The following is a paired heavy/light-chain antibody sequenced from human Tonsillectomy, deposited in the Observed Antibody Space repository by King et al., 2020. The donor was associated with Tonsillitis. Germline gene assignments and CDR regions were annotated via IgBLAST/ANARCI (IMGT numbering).Light chain of an antibody. CDR2: AAS. J-gene: IGKJ4*01. CDR1: QTISSY. CDR3: QQSYTTPLT. Sequence: DIQMTQSPSSLSASVGDRVTIACRASQTISSYLNWYQQKLGKAPNLLIYAASSLQPGVPSRFSGSGSGTNFTLTISSLEPEDFATYSCQQSYTTPLTFGGGTRVE. V-gene: IGKV1-39*01.
Heavy chain of an antibody. D-gene: IGHD3-16*02. Sequence: QLQLQESGPGLMKPSETLSLTCNVSGGSISSITYYWGWIRQPPGKGLEWIGSIHYSGSTYSNPSLESRVTISSDTSKNQFSLKLSSVTAADTAVYYCARQRIMITFGEIVVNWYFDLWGRGTLVTVSS. V-gene: IGHV4-39*01. CDR1: GGSISSITYY. CDR3: ARQRIMITFGEIVVNWYFDL. J-gene: IGHJ2*01. CDR2: IHYSGST.